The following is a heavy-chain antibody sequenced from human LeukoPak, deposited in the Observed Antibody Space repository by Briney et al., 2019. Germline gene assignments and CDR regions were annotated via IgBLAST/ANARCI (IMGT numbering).Heavy chain of an antibody. V-gene: IGHV4-39*07. J-gene: IGHJ4*02. CDR3: ARLDYYDSSGYSAFDY. Sequence: SETLSLTCTVSGGSISSSSYYWGWIRQPPGKGLEWIGSIYYSGSTYYNPSLKSRVTISIDTSKNQFSLKLSSVTAADTAVYYCARLDYYDSSGYSAFDYWGQGTLVTVSS. CDR2: IYYSGST. D-gene: IGHD3-22*01. CDR1: GGSISSSSYY.